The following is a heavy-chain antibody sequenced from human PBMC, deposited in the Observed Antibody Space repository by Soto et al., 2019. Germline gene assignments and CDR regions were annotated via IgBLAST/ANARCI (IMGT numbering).Heavy chain of an antibody. D-gene: IGHD6-19*01. CDR3: ARYGGIAVAGTGVNFDY. J-gene: IGHJ4*02. CDR2: ISYDGSNK. Sequence: QVQLVESGGGVVQPGRSLRLSCAASGFTFSSYAMHWVRQAPGKGLEWVAVISYDGSNKYYADSVKGRFTISRDNSKNTLYLQMNSLRAEDTAVYYCARYGGIAVAGTGVNFDYWGQGTLVTVSS. V-gene: IGHV3-30-3*01. CDR1: GFTFSSYA.